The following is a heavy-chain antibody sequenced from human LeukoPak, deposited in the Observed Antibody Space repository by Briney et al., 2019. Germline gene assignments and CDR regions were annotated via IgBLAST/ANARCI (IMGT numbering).Heavy chain of an antibody. J-gene: IGHJ4*02. CDR1: GFTFSSYA. V-gene: IGHV3-23*01. Sequence: GGSLRLSCAASGFTFSSYAMSWVRQAPGKGLECVSAISGSGGSTYYADSVKGRFTISRDNSKNTLYLQMNSLRAEDTAVYYCAKGPLRYFDWLLNWGQGTLVTVSS. CDR3: AKGPLRYFDWLLN. D-gene: IGHD3-9*01. CDR2: ISGSGGST.